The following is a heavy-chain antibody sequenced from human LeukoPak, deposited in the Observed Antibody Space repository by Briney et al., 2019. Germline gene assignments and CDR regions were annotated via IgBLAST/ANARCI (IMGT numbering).Heavy chain of an antibody. CDR2: TRSDGSDK. J-gene: IGHJ4*02. CDR1: GFISSSYG. V-gene: IGHV3-30*02. D-gene: IGHD1-26*01. CDR3: GKHDSASDY. Sequence: GGSPRLSCVASGFISSSYGMHWVRQAPGKGLEWVAFTRSDGSDKYYTDSVKGRFTISRDNSKNTLYLQMSSLRAEDTAVYYCGKHDSASDYWGQGTLVTVSS.